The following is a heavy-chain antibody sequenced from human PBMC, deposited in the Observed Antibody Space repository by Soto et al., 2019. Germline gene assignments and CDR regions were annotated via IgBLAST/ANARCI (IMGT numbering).Heavy chain of an antibody. CDR1: GYTFTTYD. CDR3: ASRAAASGKAPYY. V-gene: IGHV1-8*01. J-gene: IGHJ4*02. Sequence: QVQLVQSGAEVKKPGASVKVSCKASGYTFTTYDIHWVRQATGQGLEWMGWMNPNSGNTGYAQKLQGRVTMTRNTSISTAYVELSSLRSEDTAVYYCASRAAASGKAPYYWGQGTLVTVSS. CDR2: MNPNSGNT. D-gene: IGHD6-13*01.